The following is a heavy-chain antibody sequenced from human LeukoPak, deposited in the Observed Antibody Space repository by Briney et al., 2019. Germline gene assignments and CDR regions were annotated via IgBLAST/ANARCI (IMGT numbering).Heavy chain of an antibody. J-gene: IGHJ5*02. CDR1: GYSFSSYW. D-gene: IGHD5-18*01. V-gene: IGHV5-51*01. CDR2: IFPGDSEN. Sequence: GESLKISCNGSGYSFSSYWIGWVRQMPGKALGWMGIIFPGDSENRYSPSFHGQVNPSADQSLSPAYLQWSSLKASDTAMYYCARHRDTAMVAYHWFDPWGQGTLVTVSS. CDR3: ARHRDTAMVAYHWFDP.